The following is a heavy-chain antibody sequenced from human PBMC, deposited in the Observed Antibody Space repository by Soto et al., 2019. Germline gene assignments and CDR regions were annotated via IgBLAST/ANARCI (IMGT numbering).Heavy chain of an antibody. CDR1: GGSISSGGYY. CDR2: IYYSGRT. V-gene: IGHV4-31*03. Sequence: QVQLQESGPGLVKPSQTLSLTCTVSGGSISSGGYYWSWIRQHPGKGLEWIGYIYYSGRTYYNPSLRIRVTISVDKSKNQFSLKLSSVTAADTAVYYCARDRRGIGYDYWFDPWGQGTLVTVSS. J-gene: IGHJ5*02. D-gene: IGHD5-12*01. CDR3: ARDRRGIGYDYWFDP.